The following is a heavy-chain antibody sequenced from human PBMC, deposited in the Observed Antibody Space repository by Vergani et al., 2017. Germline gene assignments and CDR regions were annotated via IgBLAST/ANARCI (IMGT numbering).Heavy chain of an antibody. CDR1: GFTFSTYD. J-gene: IGHJ6*02. D-gene: IGHD5-12*01. CDR2: ISKDGSNK. CDR3: AKANPRNSGYDYLYYYHAMDV. Sequence: QVQLVESGGGVVQPGRSLRLSCAASGFTFSTYDMHWVRQAPGKGLEWVAVISKDGSNKYYADSVKGRFTISRDNSKNTLYLQMNSLRAEDTAVYYCAKANPRNSGYDYLYYYHAMDVWGQGTTVTVSS. V-gene: IGHV3-30*18.